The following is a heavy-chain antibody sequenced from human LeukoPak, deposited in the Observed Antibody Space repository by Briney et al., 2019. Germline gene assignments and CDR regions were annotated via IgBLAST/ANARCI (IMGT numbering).Heavy chain of an antibody. CDR2: ISGSGGST. D-gene: IGHD5-12*01. J-gene: IGHJ6*03. V-gene: IGHV3-23*01. CDR1: GFTFSSYW. CDR3: AKDPERYSGYDSWPGHPSRNYYYMDV. Sequence: SGGSLRLSCAASGFTFSSYWMSWVRQAPGKGLEWVSAISGSGGSTYYADSVKGRFTISRDNSKNTLYLQMNSLRAEDTAVYYCAKDPERYSGYDSWPGHPSRNYYYMDVWGKGTTVTISS.